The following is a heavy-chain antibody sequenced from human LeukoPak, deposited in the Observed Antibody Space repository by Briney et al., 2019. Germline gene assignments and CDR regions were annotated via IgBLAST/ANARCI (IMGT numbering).Heavy chain of an antibody. Sequence: PGGSLRLSCAASGFTFSNYWMSWVRQAPGKGLEWVANIEEDGTREDYVDSVRGRFTVSTDNANNSVYLQMNSLRAEDTAVYYCVSQQLAPPWGQGTLVTVSS. V-gene: IGHV3-7*01. CDR1: GFTFSNYW. D-gene: IGHD5-24*01. CDR2: IEEDGTRE. CDR3: VSQQLAPP. J-gene: IGHJ5*02.